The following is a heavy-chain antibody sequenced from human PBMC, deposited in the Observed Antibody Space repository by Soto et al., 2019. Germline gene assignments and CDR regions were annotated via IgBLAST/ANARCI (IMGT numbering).Heavy chain of an antibody. CDR1: GFTFSSYS. J-gene: IGHJ4*02. D-gene: IGHD5-12*01. CDR2: ISSSSSYI. Sequence: GGSLRLSCGASGFTFSSYSMNWVRQAPGKGLEWVSSISSSSSYIYYADSVKGRFTISRDNAKNPLYLQMNSLRAEDTAVYYCARGGYSGYVEADWGQGTLVTVSS. CDR3: ARGGYSGYVEAD. V-gene: IGHV3-21*01.